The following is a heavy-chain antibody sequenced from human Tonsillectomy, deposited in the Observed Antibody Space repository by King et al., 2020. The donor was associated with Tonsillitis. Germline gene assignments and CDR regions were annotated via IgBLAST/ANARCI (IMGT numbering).Heavy chain of an antibody. V-gene: IGHV4-59*08. CDR1: GGSISSSY. CDR3: ARSGIPAADSYFDL. Sequence: VQLQESGPGLVKPSETLSLTCTVSGGSISSSYWSWVRQPPGQGLEWIGYVYYSGRTYYNPSLSSRVTISVNTFKNHFSLRLSSVTAADTAVYYCARSGIPAADSYFDLWGRGTLVTVSS. D-gene: IGHD6-13*01. J-gene: IGHJ2*01. CDR2: VYYSGRT.